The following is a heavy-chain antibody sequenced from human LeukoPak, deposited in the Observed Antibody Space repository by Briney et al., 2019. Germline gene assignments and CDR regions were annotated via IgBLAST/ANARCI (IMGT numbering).Heavy chain of an antibody. D-gene: IGHD3-16*02. J-gene: IGHJ4*02. Sequence: PGRSLRLSCAASGFTFSTYAMHWVRQAPGKGLEWVTFISIDGSNKYYADSVKDRFTISRDNSEKTLYLRMNSLRVDDTAVYYCATASSSRPRFFDSWGQGTLATVSS. V-gene: IGHV3-30-3*01. CDR2: ISIDGSNK. CDR3: ATASSSRPRFFDS. CDR1: GFTFSTYA.